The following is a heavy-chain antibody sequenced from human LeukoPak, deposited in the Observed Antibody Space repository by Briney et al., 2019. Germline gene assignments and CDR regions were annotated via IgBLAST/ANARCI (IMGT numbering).Heavy chain of an antibody. CDR3: ARDGSYYDSTRGAFDI. CDR2: IYHSGST. Sequence: SGTLSLTCAVSGGSISSSNWWSWVRQPPGKGLEWIGEIYHSGSTNYNPSLKSRVTISVDKSKNQFSLKLSSVTAADTAVYYCARDGSYYDSTRGAFDIWGQGTMVTVSS. CDR1: GGSISSSNW. V-gene: IGHV4-4*02. D-gene: IGHD3-22*01. J-gene: IGHJ3*02.